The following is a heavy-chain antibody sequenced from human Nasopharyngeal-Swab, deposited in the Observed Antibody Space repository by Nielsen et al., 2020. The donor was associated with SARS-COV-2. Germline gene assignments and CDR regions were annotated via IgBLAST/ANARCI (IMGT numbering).Heavy chain of an antibody. CDR1: GFTFSGSA. Sequence: GGSLRFSCAASGFTFSGSAMHWVRQASGKGLEWVGRIRSKANSYATAYAASVKGRFTISRDDSKNTAYLQMNSLKTEDTAVYYCTRHVCSGGSCYCDYWGQGTLVTVSS. CDR3: TRHVCSGGSCYCDY. D-gene: IGHD2-15*01. V-gene: IGHV3-73*01. J-gene: IGHJ4*02. CDR2: IRSKANSYAT.